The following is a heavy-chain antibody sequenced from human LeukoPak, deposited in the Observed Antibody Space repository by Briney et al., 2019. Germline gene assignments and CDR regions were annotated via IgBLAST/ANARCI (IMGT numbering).Heavy chain of an antibody. V-gene: IGHV3-23*01. J-gene: IGHJ5*02. CDR1: GFTFSTYA. Sequence: GGSLRLSCAASGFTFSTYAISWVRQAPGRGLEWVSGISGSGTKTYYADSVKGRFTISRDNSKNTLYLQMNSLRAEDTAVYYCAKMSSYYGSGSYGGGDNWFDPWGQGTLVTVSS. CDR3: AKMSSYYGSGSYGGGDNWFDP. CDR2: ISGSGTKT. D-gene: IGHD3-10*01.